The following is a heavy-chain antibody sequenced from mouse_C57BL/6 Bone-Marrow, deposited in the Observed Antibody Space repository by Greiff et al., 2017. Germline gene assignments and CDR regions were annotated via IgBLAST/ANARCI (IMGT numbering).Heavy chain of an antibody. V-gene: IGHV1-26*01. CDR1: GYTFTDYY. CDR2: INPNNGGT. D-gene: IGHD1-1*01. Sequence: EVQLQQSGPELVKPGASVKISCKASGYTFTDYYMNWVKQSHGKSLEWIGDINPNNGGTSYNQKFKGKATVTVDKSSSTAYMELRSLTSEDSAVYYCARRAFYYYGSSPYYFDYWGQGTTLTVSS. J-gene: IGHJ2*01. CDR3: ARRAFYYYGSSPYYFDY.